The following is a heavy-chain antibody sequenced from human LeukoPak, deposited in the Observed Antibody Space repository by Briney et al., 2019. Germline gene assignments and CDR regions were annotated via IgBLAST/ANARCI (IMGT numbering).Heavy chain of an antibody. Sequence: SETLSLTCTVSGGSISSGGYYWSWIRQPPGKGLEWIGYIYHSGSTYYNPSLKSRVTISVDRSKNQFSLKLSSVTAADTAVYYCARLPRATTYYFDYWGQGTLVTVSS. CDR3: ARLPRATTYYFDY. J-gene: IGHJ4*02. D-gene: IGHD1-26*01. CDR1: GGSISSGGYY. V-gene: IGHV4-30-2*01. CDR2: IYHSGST.